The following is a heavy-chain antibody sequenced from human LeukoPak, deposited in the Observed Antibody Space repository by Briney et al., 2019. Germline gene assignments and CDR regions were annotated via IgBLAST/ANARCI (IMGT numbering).Heavy chain of an antibody. CDR3: ARDFDMGITPGDDFDF. J-gene: IGHJ4*02. CDR2: IKEDGTYT. V-gene: IGHV3-74*01. D-gene: IGHD3-9*01. Sequence: GGSLRLSCAASGFSFSKYWMHWVRQTPGEGLVWVSRIKEDGTYTSYADSVKGRFTISRDNARNTVFLQMNSLKAEDTAVYYCARDFDMGITPGDDFDFWGQGTLVTVSS. CDR1: GFSFSKYW.